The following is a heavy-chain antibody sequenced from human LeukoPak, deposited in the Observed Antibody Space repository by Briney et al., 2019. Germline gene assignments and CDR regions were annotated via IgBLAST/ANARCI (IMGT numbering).Heavy chain of an antibody. J-gene: IGHJ4*02. D-gene: IGHD3-22*01. CDR1: GFTFSSYH. CDR2: ISYDGSNK. Sequence: GGSLRLSCAASGFTFSSYHMHWVRQAPGKGLEWVAVISYDGSNKYYADSVKGRFAISRDNSKNTLYLQMNSLRAEDTAVFYCAKPSSSISGGYYYVSFDYWGQGTLVTASS. CDR3: AKPSSSISGGYYYVSFDY. V-gene: IGHV3-30*18.